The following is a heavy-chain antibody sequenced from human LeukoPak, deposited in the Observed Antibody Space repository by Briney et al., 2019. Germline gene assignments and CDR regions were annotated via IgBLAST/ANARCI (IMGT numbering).Heavy chain of an antibody. J-gene: IGHJ2*01. V-gene: IGHV3-30*02. D-gene: IGHD5-12*01. Sequence: GGSLRLSCAASGFTFSSYGMHWVRQAPGKGLEWVAFIRYDGSNKYYADSVKGRFTISRDNSKNTLYLQMNSLRAEDTAVYYCARDLAEVYSGYERRYFDLWGRGTLVTVSS. CDR3: ARDLAEVYSGYERRYFDL. CDR1: GFTFSSYG. CDR2: IRYDGSNK.